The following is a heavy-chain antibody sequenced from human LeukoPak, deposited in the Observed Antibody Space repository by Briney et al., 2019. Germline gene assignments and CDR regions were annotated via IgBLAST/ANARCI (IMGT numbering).Heavy chain of an antibody. V-gene: IGHV3-7*01. D-gene: IGHD2-2*01. J-gene: IGHJ4*02. Sequence: PGGSLRLSCAASGFTFTTYWMGWVRQAPGKGLEWVANIKQDGSEQYYVDSVKGRFTISRDNAKNSLSLQMNSLRAEDTAVYYCAHGSMYQLDYWGQGTLVTVSS. CDR2: IKQDGSEQ. CDR3: AHGSMYQLDY. CDR1: GFTFTTYW.